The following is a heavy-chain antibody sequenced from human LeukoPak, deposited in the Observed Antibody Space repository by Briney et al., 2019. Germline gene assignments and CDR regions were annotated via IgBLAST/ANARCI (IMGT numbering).Heavy chain of an antibody. CDR3: ARRYYYGSGSYQKGVNWFDP. D-gene: IGHD3-10*01. J-gene: IGHJ5*02. Sequence: SETLSLTCTVSGGSISSGDYYWSWIRQPPGKGLEWIGYIYYSGSTYYNPSLKSRVTISVDTSKNQFSLKLSSVTAADTAVYYCARRYYYGSGSYQKGVNWFDPWGQGTLVTVSS. CDR2: IYYSGST. CDR1: GGSISSGDYY. V-gene: IGHV4-30-4*01.